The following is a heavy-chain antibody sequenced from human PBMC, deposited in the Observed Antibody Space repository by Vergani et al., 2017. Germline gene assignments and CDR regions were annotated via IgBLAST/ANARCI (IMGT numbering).Heavy chain of an antibody. Sequence: QVQLVQSGAEVKKPGASVKVSCRASGYSFSSYDISWVRQATGQGLEWMGRIIPIFGTANYAQKFQGRVTITADESTSTAYMELSSLRSEDTAVYYCARDLATPDAFDIWGQGTMVTVSS. CDR3: ARDLATPDAFDI. CDR1: GYSFSSYD. CDR2: IIPIFGTA. V-gene: IGHV1-69*18. J-gene: IGHJ3*02.